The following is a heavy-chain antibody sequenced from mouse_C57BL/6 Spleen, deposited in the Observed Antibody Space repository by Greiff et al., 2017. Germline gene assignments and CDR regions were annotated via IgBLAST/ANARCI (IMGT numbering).Heavy chain of an antibody. D-gene: IGHD1-1*01. CDR3: ARATITAVVAPGYFDV. Sequence: VQLQQSGAELVRPGTSVKVSCKASGYAFTNYLIEWVKQRPGQGLEWIGVINPGCGGTNYNAQFKGKATLTADKSSSPAYLQLSSLTSEDSAVYFCARATITAVVAPGYFDVWGTGTTVTVSS. J-gene: IGHJ1*03. V-gene: IGHV1-54*01. CDR1: GYAFTNYL. CDR2: INPGCGGT.